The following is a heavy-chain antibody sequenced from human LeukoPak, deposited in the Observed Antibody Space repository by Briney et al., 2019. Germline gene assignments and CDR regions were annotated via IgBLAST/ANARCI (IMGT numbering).Heavy chain of an antibody. CDR1: GGSMSSYY. CDR3: ARGYSSGWYEGWFDP. Sequence: SETLSLTRTVSGGSMSSYYWSWFRRPPGQGLEWIAYIHHNGRTNYNPSLRSRVTISLDTSENQFSLKVTSLTAADTAVYYCARGYSSGWYEGWFDPWGQGTRVIVSS. J-gene: IGHJ5*02. CDR2: IHHNGRT. D-gene: IGHD6-19*01. V-gene: IGHV4-59*01.